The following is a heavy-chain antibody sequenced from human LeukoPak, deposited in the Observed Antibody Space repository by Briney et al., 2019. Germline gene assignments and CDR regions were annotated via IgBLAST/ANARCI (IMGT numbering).Heavy chain of an antibody. J-gene: IGHJ4*02. CDR3: AKDTSSWNFFDY. CDR1: GFTFSNYA. CDR2: IGDSGGGT. V-gene: IGHV3-23*01. Sequence: GGSLRLSCAASGFTFSNYAITWVRQAPGKGLEWLSTIGDSGGGTYYADSVKGRFSISRDDSENTLYLQMNSLRAEDTAVYYCAKDTSSWNFFDYWGQGALVTVSS. D-gene: IGHD6-13*01.